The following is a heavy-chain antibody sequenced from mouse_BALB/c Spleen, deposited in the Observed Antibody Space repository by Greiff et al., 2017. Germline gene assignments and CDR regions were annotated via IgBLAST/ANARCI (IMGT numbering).Heavy chain of an antibody. Sequence: LMESGPALVKPGASVKISCKASGYTFPDYYINWVKPKPGQGLEWIGWIYPGSGNTKYNEKFKGKATLTVDTSSSTAYMQLSSLTSEDTAVYCCARDGNYRVAYWGQGTLVTVSA. V-gene: IGHV1-84*02. CDR2: IYPGSGNT. CDR1: GYTFPDYY. CDR3: ARDGNYRVAY. D-gene: IGHD2-1*01. J-gene: IGHJ3*01.